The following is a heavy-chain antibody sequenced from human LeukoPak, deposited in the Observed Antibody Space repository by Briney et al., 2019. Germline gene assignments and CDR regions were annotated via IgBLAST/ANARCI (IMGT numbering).Heavy chain of an antibody. Sequence: SVKVSCKASGGTFSSYAISWVRQAPGQGLEWMGGMIPIFGTANYAQKFQGRVTITADESTRPAYMEPSSLRSEDPAVYYCASPNLHPLTTLRYYMAVWGKGTTVTVSS. V-gene: IGHV1-69*13. CDR1: GGTFSSYA. CDR3: ASPNLHPLTTLRYYMAV. J-gene: IGHJ6*03. CDR2: MIPIFGTA. D-gene: IGHD4-11*01.